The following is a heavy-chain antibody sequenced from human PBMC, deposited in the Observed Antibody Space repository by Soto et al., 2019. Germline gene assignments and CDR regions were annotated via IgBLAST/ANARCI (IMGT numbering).Heavy chain of an antibody. Sequence: QVQLVQSGAEVKKPGSSVKVSCKASGGTFSSYTISWVRQAPGQGLEWMGRIIPILGIANYAQKFQGRVTITADKSTSTAYMELSSLSSEDTAVYYCARDVLGYCSSTSCRGDYWGQGTLVTVSS. CDR1: GGTFSSYT. D-gene: IGHD2-2*01. V-gene: IGHV1-69*08. CDR2: IIPILGIA. CDR3: ARDVLGYCSSTSCRGDY. J-gene: IGHJ4*02.